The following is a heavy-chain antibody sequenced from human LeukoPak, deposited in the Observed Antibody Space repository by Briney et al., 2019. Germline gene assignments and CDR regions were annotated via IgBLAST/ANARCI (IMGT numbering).Heavy chain of an antibody. V-gene: IGHV4-59*01. CDR3: ARVVLEWLSPDNWFDP. D-gene: IGHD3-3*01. J-gene: IGHJ5*02. CDR2: IYYSGST. CDR1: GGSFSGYY. Sequence: PSETLSLTCAVYGGSFSGYYWSWIRQPPGKGLEGIGYIYYSGSTNYNPSLKSRVTISVDTSKNQSSLKLSSVTAADTAVYYCARVVLEWLSPDNWFDPWGQGTLVTVSS.